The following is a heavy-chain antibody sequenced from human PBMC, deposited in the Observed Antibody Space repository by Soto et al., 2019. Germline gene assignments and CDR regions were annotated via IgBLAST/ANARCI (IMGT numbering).Heavy chain of an antibody. J-gene: IGHJ6*02. D-gene: IGHD2-2*01. Sequence: SETLSLTCTVSGGSISSSSYYWGWIRQPPGKGLEWIGSIYYSGSTYYNPSLKSRVTISVDTSKNQFSLKLSSVTAADTAVYYCASGQRLGYCSSTSCPDYGMDVWGQGTTVTVS. CDR3: ASGQRLGYCSSTSCPDYGMDV. CDR2: IYYSGST. V-gene: IGHV4-39*01. CDR1: GGSISSSSYY.